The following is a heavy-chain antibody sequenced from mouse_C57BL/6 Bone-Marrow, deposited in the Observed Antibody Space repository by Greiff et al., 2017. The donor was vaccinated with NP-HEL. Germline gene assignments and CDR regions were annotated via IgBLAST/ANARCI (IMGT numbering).Heavy chain of an antibody. V-gene: IGHV1-80*01. J-gene: IGHJ1*03. CDR2: IYPGDGDT. Sequence: QVQLKESGAELVKPGASVKISCKASGYAFSSYWMNWVKQRPGKGLEWIGQIYPGDGDTNYNGKFKGKATLTADKSSSTAYMQLSSLTSEDSAVYFCARGGSSYGWYFDVWGTGTTVTVSS. D-gene: IGHD1-1*01. CDR3: ARGGSSYGWYFDV. CDR1: GYAFSSYW.